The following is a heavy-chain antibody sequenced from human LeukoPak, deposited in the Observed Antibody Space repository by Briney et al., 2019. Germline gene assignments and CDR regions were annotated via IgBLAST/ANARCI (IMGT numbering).Heavy chain of an antibody. J-gene: IGHJ4*02. CDR2: LYTGGTT. D-gene: IGHD1-1*01. CDR3: ARGGAHYWNPRY. V-gene: IGHV3-53*01. Sequence: GGSLRLSCVASGFSVTSIYVSWVRQAPGKGLGGVSLLYTGGTTYYANSVEGRFTISRDDSKNTIYLQMNSLRAEDTAVYYCARGGAHYWNPRYWGQGTLVTVSS. CDR1: GFSVTSIY.